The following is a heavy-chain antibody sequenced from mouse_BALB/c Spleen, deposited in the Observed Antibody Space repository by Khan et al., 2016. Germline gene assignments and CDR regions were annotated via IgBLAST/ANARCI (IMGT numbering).Heavy chain of an antibody. Sequence: QVQLKQSGAELVRPGSSVKISCKASGYAFSSYWMNWVKQRPGQGLEWIGQIYPGDGDTNYHGTFKGKVTLTPHNTSSTAYMQVRCLSSEHSAFYCWARGVWGQGTLVTVSA. CDR1: GYAFSSYW. CDR2: IYPGDGDT. J-gene: IGHJ3*01. CDR3: ARGV. V-gene: IGHV1-80*01.